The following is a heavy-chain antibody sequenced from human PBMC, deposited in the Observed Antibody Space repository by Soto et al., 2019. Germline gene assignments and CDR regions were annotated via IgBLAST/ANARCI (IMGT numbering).Heavy chain of an antibody. J-gene: IGHJ3*02. CDR3: AKGNSWSPALVLDI. Sequence: PGGSLRLSCAASGVTFRSYAMNWVRQAPGKGLEWVSAISGSAGSTYYADSVKGRFTISRDSSKNTLYLQMNSLRAEDTALYYCAKGNSWSPALVLDIWGKGTIVTVS. V-gene: IGHV3-23*01. D-gene: IGHD1-7*01. CDR2: ISGSAGST. CDR1: GVTFRSYA.